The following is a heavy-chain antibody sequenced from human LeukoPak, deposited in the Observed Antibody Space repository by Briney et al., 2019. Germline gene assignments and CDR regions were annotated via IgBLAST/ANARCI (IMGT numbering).Heavy chain of an antibody. CDR2: INHSGST. V-gene: IGHV4-34*01. D-gene: IGHD2-15*01. Sequence: KPSETLSLTCAVYGGSFSGYYCSWIRQPPGKGLEWIGEINHSGSTNYNPSLKSRVTISVDTSKNQFSLKLSSVTAADTAVYYCARRRVVVVAATVPSLKRYWYFDLWGRGTLVTVSS. J-gene: IGHJ2*01. CDR1: GGSFSGYY. CDR3: ARRRVVVVAATVPSLKRYWYFDL.